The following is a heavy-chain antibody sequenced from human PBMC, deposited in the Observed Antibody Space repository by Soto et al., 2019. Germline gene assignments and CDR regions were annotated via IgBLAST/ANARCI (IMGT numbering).Heavy chain of an antibody. D-gene: IGHD4-17*01. CDR1: GFSFSGYS. V-gene: IGHV3-48*02. CDR3: ARDLHYGFDY. J-gene: IGHJ4*02. CDR2: ISGSGSPI. Sequence: EVQMVESGGGLVQPGGSLRLSCAASGFSFSGYSMNWVRLTPGKGLEWVSYISGSGSPISYADSVRGRFTISRDNAKNTLYMQMDSLRDEDTALYYCARDLHYGFDYWGQGTPVTVSS.